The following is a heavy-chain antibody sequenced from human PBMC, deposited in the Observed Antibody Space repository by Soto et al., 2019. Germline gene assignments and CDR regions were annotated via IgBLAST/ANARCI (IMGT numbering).Heavy chain of an antibody. CDR1: GYTFTAYY. J-gene: IGHJ4*02. CDR3: TTDDYGAFAF. Sequence: QVQVVQSGAEMKKPGASVRVSCKPYGYTFTAYYIHWMRQVPGQGLECLGWIDTRSGVTNYAQKFQCRVIMTRYMSIKTVYMELSWLTSNDTAVYYCTTDDYGAFAFWGQGTLVIVSS. CDR2: IDTRSGVT. V-gene: IGHV1-2*02. D-gene: IGHD4-17*01.